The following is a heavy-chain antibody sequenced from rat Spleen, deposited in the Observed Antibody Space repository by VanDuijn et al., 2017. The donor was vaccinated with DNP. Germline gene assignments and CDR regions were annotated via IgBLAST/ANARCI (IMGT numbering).Heavy chain of an antibody. CDR2: IWGGGNT. J-gene: IGHJ2*01. CDR3: TRVDIYPGLPFEY. D-gene: IGHD1-4*01. Sequence: QVQLKESGPGLVQPSRTLSLTCSVSGFSLTNYGVSWVRQPPGKGLEWIAAIWGGGNTDYHSTLTSRLSISRDTSKSQVFLKMNSLQTEDTAFYLCTRVDIYPGLPFEYWGQGVMVTVSS. CDR1: GFSLTNYG. V-gene: IGHV2-15*01.